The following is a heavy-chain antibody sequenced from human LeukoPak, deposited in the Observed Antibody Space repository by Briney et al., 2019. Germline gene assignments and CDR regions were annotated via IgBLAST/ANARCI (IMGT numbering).Heavy chain of an antibody. CDR3: ARTIVGATGYFDY. J-gene: IGHJ4*02. CDR1: GGSFSDNY. V-gene: IGHV4-30-4*08. Sequence: PSETLSLTCSVYGGSFSDNYWSWIRQPPGKGLEWIGYIYYSGSTYYNPSLKSRVTISVDTSKNQFSLKLSSVTAADTAVYYCARTIVGATGYFDYWGQGALVTVSS. D-gene: IGHD1-26*01. CDR2: IYYSGST.